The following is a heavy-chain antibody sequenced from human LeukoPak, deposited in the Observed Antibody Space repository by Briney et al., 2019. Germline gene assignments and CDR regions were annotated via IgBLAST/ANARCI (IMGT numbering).Heavy chain of an antibody. D-gene: IGHD3-22*01. CDR3: ARRRNYDAFDP. V-gene: IGHV3-74*01. J-gene: IGHJ5*02. CDR1: GFTFSSYW. Sequence: GGSLRLSCAASGFTFSSYWMHWVRQAPGKGLVWVSRINSDGSSTSYADSVKGRFTISRDNAKNTLYLQMNSLRAEDTAVYYCARRRNYDAFDPWGQGTLDTVSS. CDR2: INSDGSST.